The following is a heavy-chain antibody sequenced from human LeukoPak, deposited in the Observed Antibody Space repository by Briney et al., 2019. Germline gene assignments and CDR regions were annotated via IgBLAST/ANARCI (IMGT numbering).Heavy chain of an antibody. J-gene: IGHJ3*02. CDR2: IIPILGIA. CDR3: ARPKDVDTYAFDI. D-gene: IGHD5-18*01. V-gene: IGHV1-69*04. Sequence: VASVKVSCKASGYTFTSYDISWVRQAPGQGLEWMGRIIPILGIANYAQKFQGRVTITADKSTSTAYMELSSLRSEDTAVYYCARPKDVDTYAFDIWGQGTMVTVSS. CDR1: GYTFTSYD.